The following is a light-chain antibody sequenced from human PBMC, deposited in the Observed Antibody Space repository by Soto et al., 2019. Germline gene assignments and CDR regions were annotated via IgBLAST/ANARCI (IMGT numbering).Light chain of an antibody. CDR1: YSDVGTFYF. CDR2: DVT. J-gene: IGLJ1*01. V-gene: IGLV2-11*01. Sequence: QSVLTQPRSVSGSPGQSVTISCTGSYSDVGTFYFVSWHQQYPGKGPKLIIFDVTERPSGVPDRFSGSKSGNTASLTISGLQAEDEADYYCCSYAGSYNYIFGSGTKVHRP. CDR3: CSYAGSYNYI.